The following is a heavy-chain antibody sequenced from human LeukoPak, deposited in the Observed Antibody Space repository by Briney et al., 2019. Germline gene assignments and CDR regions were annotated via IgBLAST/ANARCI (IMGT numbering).Heavy chain of an antibody. CDR2: INPNSGGT. Sequence: GASVTVSCKASGYTFTGYYMHWVRQAPGQGLEWMGWINPNSGGTNYAQKFQGRVTMTRDTSISTAYMELSRLRSDDTAVYYCARDPSEGWCAFDIWGQGTMVTVSS. CDR1: GYTFTGYY. J-gene: IGHJ3*02. CDR3: ARDPSEGWCAFDI. D-gene: IGHD6-19*01. V-gene: IGHV1-2*02.